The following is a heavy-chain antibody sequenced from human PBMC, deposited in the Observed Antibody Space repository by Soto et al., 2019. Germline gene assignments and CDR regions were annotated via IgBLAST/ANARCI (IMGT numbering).Heavy chain of an antibody. Sequence: SETLSLTCTVSGGSISSSSYYWGWIRQPPGKGLEWIGGIYYSGSTYYNPSLKSRVTISVDTSKNQFSLKLSSVTAADTAVYYCARQTSSSSSPWFDPWGQGTLVTVSS. D-gene: IGHD6-6*01. CDR2: IYYSGST. J-gene: IGHJ5*02. CDR3: ARQTSSSSSPWFDP. CDR1: GGSISSSSYY. V-gene: IGHV4-39*01.